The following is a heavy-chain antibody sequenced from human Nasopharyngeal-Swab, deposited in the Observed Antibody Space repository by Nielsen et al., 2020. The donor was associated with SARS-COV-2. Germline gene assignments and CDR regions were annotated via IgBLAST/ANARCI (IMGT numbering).Heavy chain of an antibody. CDR3: ARAVRGSGWYWGGFDY. V-gene: IGHV1-3*01. J-gene: IGHJ4*02. CDR1: GYTLTSYA. Sequence: ASVQVSCKASGYTLTSYAMHWVRQAPGQRLEWMGWINAGNGNTKYSQKFQGRVTITRDTSASTAYMELSSLRSEDTAVYYCARAVRGSGWYWGGFDYWGQGTLVTVSS. D-gene: IGHD6-19*01. CDR2: INAGNGNT.